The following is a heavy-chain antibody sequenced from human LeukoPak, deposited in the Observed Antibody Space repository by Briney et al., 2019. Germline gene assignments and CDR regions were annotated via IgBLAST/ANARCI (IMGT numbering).Heavy chain of an antibody. CDR3: AREGEDCGGDCYNWFDP. V-gene: IGHV3-30*02. D-gene: IGHD2-21*02. J-gene: IGHJ5*02. Sequence: QPGGSLRLSCAASGFTFSSYGMHWVRQAPGKGLEWVAFIRYDGSNKYYADSVKGRFTISRDNSKNTLYLQMNSLRAEDTAVYYCAREGEDCGGDCYNWFDPWGQGTLVTVSS. CDR2: IRYDGSNK. CDR1: GFTFSSYG.